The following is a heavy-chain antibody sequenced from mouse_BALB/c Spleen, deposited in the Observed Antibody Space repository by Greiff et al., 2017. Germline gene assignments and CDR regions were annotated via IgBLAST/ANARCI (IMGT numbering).Heavy chain of an antibody. CDR3: ARTWHAGVGFDY. CDR1: GFTFSSYG. CDR2: ISSCGSYT. D-gene: IGHD3-1*01. Sequence: EVQLVESGGDLVKPGGSLKLSCAASGFTFSSYGMSWVRQTPAKRLEWVATISSCGSYTYYPDSVKGRFTISGDNAKNTLYLQMSSLRSEDTAMYYGARTWHAGVGFDYWGQGTPVTVSA. V-gene: IGHV5-6*01. J-gene: IGHJ3*01.